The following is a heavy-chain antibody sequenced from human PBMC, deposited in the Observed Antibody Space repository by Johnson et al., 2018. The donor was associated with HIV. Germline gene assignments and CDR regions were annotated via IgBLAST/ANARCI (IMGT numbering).Heavy chain of an antibody. D-gene: IGHD6-13*01. Sequence: VQLVESGGGLVQPGGSLRLSCAASGFTFSSYDMHWVRQATGKGLEWVSAIGTAGDTYYPGSVKGRFPISRENAKNSLYLQMNSLRSEDTAVYYCASRGREIVAAGILGAFDIWGQGTMVTVSS. CDR1: GFTFSSYD. V-gene: IGHV3-13*01. CDR3: ASRGREIVAAGILGAFDI. J-gene: IGHJ3*02. CDR2: IGTAGDT.